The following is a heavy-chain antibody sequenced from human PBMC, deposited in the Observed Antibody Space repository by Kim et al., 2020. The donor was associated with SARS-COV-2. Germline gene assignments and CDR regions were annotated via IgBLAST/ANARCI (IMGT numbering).Heavy chain of an antibody. CDR3: ARHTPFMIVVVIGGYYFDY. CDR2: ISGSGGST. CDR1: GFTFSSYA. V-gene: IGHV3-23*01. Sequence: GGYLRLSCAASGFTFSSYAMSWVRQAPGKGLEWVSAISGSGGSTYYADSVKGRFTISRDNSKNTLYLQMNSLRAEDTAVYYCARHTPFMIVVVIGGYYFDYWGQGTLVTVSS. D-gene: IGHD3-22*01. J-gene: IGHJ4*02.